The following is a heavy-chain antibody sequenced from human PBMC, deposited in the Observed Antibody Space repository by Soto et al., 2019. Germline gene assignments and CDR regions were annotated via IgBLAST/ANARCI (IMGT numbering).Heavy chain of an antibody. CDR3: ARQESGTDY. J-gene: IGHJ4*02. CDR2: ISSDGRET. V-gene: IGHV3-30*03. D-gene: IGHD1-26*01. CDR1: GFTFRTYG. Sequence: QVQLVESGGGVVQPGRSLRLSCAAAGFTFRTYGMNWVRQAPGRGLEWVAIISSDGRETYYADSVKGRFTISRDNSENTLYLQMNSLIVEDTAVYYCARQESGTDYWGRATLVTVSS.